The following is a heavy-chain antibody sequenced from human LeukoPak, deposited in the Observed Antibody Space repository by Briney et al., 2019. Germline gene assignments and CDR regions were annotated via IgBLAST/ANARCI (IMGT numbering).Heavy chain of an antibody. CDR2: VHYDGSEK. J-gene: IGHJ3*01. CDR1: GSSLINSD. Sequence: PGGSLRLSCAASGSSLINSDMHWVRQAPGKGLEWVAFVHYDGSEKHYADSLKGRFTISRDNSKNTLYLQMNSLRGEDTAVYYCARNRVGFHYADAFDLWGQGTMVTVSS. CDR3: ARNRVGFHYADAFDL. V-gene: IGHV3-30*02. D-gene: IGHD5-24*01.